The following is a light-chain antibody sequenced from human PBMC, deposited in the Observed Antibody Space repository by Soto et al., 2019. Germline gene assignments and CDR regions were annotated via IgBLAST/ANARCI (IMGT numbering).Light chain of an antibody. J-gene: IGKJ4*01. CDR2: DAS. Sequence: EIVLTQSPDTLSLSPGERATLSCRASQSVTSSYLAWYQQRPGQAPRLLIYDASSRAPGIPDRFSGSGSETDFTLTISRLEPEDFAVYYCQQYGSSPRLTFGGGTKVEI. V-gene: IGKV3-20*01. CDR1: QSVTSSY. CDR3: QQYGSSPRLT.